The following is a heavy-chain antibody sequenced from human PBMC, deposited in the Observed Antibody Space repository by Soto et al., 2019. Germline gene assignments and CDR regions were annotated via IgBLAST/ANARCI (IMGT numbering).Heavy chain of an antibody. CDR2: IIPIFGTA. D-gene: IGHD2-15*01. Sequence: QVQLVQSGAEVKKPGSSVKVSCKASGGTFSSYAISWVRQAPGQGLEWLGGIIPIFGTANYAQKVQGRVTITADKSTSTDYMEMSSLRSKDTAVDYCAREGYCSGGSCGAWFDPWGQGTLVTVSS. J-gene: IGHJ5*02. CDR1: GGTFSSYA. V-gene: IGHV1-69*06. CDR3: AREGYCSGGSCGAWFDP.